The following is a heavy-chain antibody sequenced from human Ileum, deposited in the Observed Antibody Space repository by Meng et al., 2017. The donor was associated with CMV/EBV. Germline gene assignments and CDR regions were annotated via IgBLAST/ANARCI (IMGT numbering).Heavy chain of an antibody. CDR1: GGSISSSSYY. CDR3: VKGQYYFDY. Sequence: ESLKISCTVSGGSISSSSYYWGWIRQPPGKGLEWIGSIYYSGSTYYNPSLKSRVTISVDTSKNQFSLKLSSVTAADTAVYYCVKGQYYFDYWGQGTLVTVSS. V-gene: IGHV4-39*07. J-gene: IGHJ4*02. CDR2: IYYSGST.